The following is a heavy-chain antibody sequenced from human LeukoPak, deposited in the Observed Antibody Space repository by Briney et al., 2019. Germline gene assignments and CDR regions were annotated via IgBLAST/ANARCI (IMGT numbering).Heavy chain of an antibody. J-gene: IGHJ4*02. V-gene: IGHV4-39*07. D-gene: IGHD1-26*01. CDR2: IYYSGST. Sequence: SETLSLTCTVSGGSVSSSIYYWGWIRQPPGKGLEWIGSIYYSGSTSYNPSLKSRVTMSVDTSKNQFSLKLNSVTAADTAAYYCARENSGSYRQFDYWGQGTLVTVSS. CDR3: ARENSGSYRQFDY. CDR1: GGSVSSSIYY.